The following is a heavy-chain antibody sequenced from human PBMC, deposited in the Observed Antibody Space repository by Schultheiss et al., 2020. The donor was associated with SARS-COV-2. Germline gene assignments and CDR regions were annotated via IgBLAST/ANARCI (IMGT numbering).Heavy chain of an antibody. Sequence: SQTLSLTCTVSGGSISSYYWSWIRQPAGKGLEWIGRIYTSGSTNYNPSLKSRVTISVDTSKNQFSLKLSSVTAADTAVYYCARGRRYCSSTSCYRWFDPWGQGTLVTVSS. CDR2: IYTSGST. J-gene: IGHJ5*02. CDR3: ARGRRYCSSTSCYRWFDP. CDR1: GGSISSYY. V-gene: IGHV4-4*07. D-gene: IGHD2-2*01.